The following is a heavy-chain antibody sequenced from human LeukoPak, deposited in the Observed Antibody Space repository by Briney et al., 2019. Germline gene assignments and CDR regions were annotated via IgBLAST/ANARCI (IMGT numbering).Heavy chain of an antibody. Sequence: GGSLRLSCAASGFTFSSYAMHWVRQAPGKGLEWVAVISYDGSNKYYADSVKGRFTISRDNSKNTLYLQMNSLRAEDTAVYYCARVRGGDCYWGQGTLVTVSS. CDR3: ARVRGGDCY. J-gene: IGHJ4*02. D-gene: IGHD2-21*02. CDR1: GFTFSSYA. CDR2: ISYDGSNK. V-gene: IGHV3-30*04.